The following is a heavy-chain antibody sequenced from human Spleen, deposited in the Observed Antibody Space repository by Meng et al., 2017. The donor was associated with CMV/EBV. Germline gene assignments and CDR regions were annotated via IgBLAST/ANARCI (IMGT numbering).Heavy chain of an antibody. J-gene: IGHJ4*02. D-gene: IGHD2-2*01. CDR1: GGSIRSGGYY. Sequence: SETLSLTCTVSGGSIRSGGYYWTWIRQHPGKGLEWIGYIYYNGNTYYNPSLKSRATISIDTSKNQFSLKLSSVTAADTAVYYCARGGSSWQNFDYWGQGTLVTVSS. CDR3: ARGGSSWQNFDY. V-gene: IGHV4-31*03. CDR2: IYYNGNT.